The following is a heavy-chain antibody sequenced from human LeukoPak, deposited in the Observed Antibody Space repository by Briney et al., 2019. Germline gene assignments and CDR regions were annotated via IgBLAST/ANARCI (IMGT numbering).Heavy chain of an antibody. CDR3: AREPSGKGLQLD. CDR2: ISSSSSYI. J-gene: IGHJ4*02. CDR1: GFTFSSYS. V-gene: IGHV3-21*01. Sequence: GGSLRLSCAASGFTFSSYSMNWVRQAPGKGLEWVSSISSSSSYIYYADSVKGRFTISRDNAKNSLYLQMNSLRAEDTAVYYCAREPSGKGLQLDWGQGTLVTVSS. D-gene: IGHD5-24*01.